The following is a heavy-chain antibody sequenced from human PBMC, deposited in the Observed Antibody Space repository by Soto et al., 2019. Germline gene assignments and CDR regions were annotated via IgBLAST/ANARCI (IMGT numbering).Heavy chain of an antibody. V-gene: IGHV4-34*01. CDR3: AYDGKRSSRKGFWGDEIVVATWN. CDR2: INHSGST. CDR1: GGSFTTYS. J-gene: IGHJ4*02. Sequence: QVQLQQWGAGLLKPSETLSLTCAVYGGSFTTYSWSWIRQSPGKGLEWIGEINHSGSTNYNPSLRSRVTISVDTSKNQFSLKLSSVNAADTAVYYCAYDGKRSSRKGFWGDEIVVATWNGGQGTLVTVSS. D-gene: IGHD2-15*01.